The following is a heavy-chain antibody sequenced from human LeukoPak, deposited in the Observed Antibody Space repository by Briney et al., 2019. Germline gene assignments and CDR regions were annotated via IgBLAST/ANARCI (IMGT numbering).Heavy chain of an antibody. CDR1: GGSISSTSSY. V-gene: IGHV4-39*07. CDR3: ARWEGGSYYDFDY. CDR2: VYYSGST. D-gene: IGHD1-26*01. J-gene: IGHJ4*02. Sequence: SETLSLTCTVSGGSISSTSSYWGWIRQPPGKGLEWIGAVYYSGSTNYNPSLKSRVTISVDTSKNQFSLKLSSVTAADTAVYYCARWEGGSYYDFDYWGQGTLVTVSS.